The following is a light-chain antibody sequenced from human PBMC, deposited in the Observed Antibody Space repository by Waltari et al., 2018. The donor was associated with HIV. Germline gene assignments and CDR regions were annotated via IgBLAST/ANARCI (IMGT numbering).Light chain of an antibody. V-gene: IGLV2-23*02. CDR1: SSDVGSYNF. J-gene: IGLJ3*02. CDR2: EVS. CDR3: CSYAGDITWV. Sequence: QSALTQPASVSGSPGQSITISCTGGSSDVGSYNFVSWYQQHPGKAPKLMIYEVSKWPSWVSNRFSGSKSGNTASLTISGLQAEDEADYYCCSYAGDITWVFGGGTKVTVL.